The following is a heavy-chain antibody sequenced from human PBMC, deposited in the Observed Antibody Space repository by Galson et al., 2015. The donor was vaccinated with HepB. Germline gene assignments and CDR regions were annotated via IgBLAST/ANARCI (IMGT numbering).Heavy chain of an antibody. J-gene: IGHJ4*02. CDR1: GFTFSSYS. CDR2: ISSSSSSI. Sequence: SLRLSWAASGFTFSSYSMNWVRQAPGKGLEWISYISSSSSSIYYADSVKGRFTISRDNAKNSLYLQMNSLRDEDTAVYYCARVFMVRGINEEGLGYWGQGTLVTVSS. V-gene: IGHV3-48*02. CDR3: ARVFMVRGINEEGLGY. D-gene: IGHD3-10*01.